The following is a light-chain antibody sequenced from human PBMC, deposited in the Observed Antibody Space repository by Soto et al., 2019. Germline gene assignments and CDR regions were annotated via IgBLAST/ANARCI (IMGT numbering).Light chain of an antibody. CDR3: QQANTFPLP. CDR2: AAS. CDR1: QDINSR. V-gene: IGKV1-12*01. Sequence: DIQMTQSPAFVSASVGDRVTITCRASQDINSRLAWYQQERGKAPKILIYAASSLQSGVPSRFSGSGAGTDFTLPTIGLHPEVFATHYCQQANTFPLPFGGGTKVEIK. J-gene: IGKJ4*01.